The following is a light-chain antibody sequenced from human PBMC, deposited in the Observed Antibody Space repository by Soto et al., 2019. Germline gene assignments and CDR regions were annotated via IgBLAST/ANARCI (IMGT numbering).Light chain of an antibody. CDR3: SSYAGSNNFV. Sequence: QSALTQPPSASGSPGQSVTISCTGTSSDVGGYNYVSWYQQHPGKAPKLMIYEVSERPSGVPDRFSGSKSSNTASLTVSGLQAEDEADYYCSSYAGSNNFVFGTGTKSPP. CDR1: SSDVGGYNY. J-gene: IGLJ1*01. CDR2: EVS. V-gene: IGLV2-8*01.